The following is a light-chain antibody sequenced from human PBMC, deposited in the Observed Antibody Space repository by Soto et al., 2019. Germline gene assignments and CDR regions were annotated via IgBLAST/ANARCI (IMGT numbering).Light chain of an antibody. Sequence: QSVLTQPPSVSEAPGQRVTISCSGSSSNIGNKAVNWYQQLPGKAPKVIITEVSNRPSGVSNRFSGSKSGNTASLTISGLQAEDEADYYCSSYISSSTFVVFGGGTKLTVL. CDR3: SSYISSSTFVV. V-gene: IGLV2-14*01. CDR1: SSNIGNKA. CDR2: EVS. J-gene: IGLJ2*01.